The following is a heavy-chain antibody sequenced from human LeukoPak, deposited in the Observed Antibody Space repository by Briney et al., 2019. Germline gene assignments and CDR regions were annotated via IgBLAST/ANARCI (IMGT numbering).Heavy chain of an antibody. V-gene: IGHV3-21*01. D-gene: IGHD1-26*01. CDR3: ARDKVGSTDYHVAFEI. Sequence: GGSLRLSCAASGFTFSSYSMNWVRQAPGKGLEWVSSISSSSSYIYYADSVKGRFTISRDNAKNSLYLQMNSLRAEDTAVYYCARDKVGSTDYHVAFEIWGQGTVVTVSS. CDR2: ISSSSSYI. CDR1: GFTFSSYS. J-gene: IGHJ3*02.